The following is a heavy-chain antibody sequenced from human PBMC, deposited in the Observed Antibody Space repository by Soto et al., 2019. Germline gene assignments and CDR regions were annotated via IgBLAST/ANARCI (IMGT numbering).Heavy chain of an antibody. CDR2: ISGSGDST. J-gene: IGHJ4*02. V-gene: IGHV3-23*01. Sequence: GGSLRLSCAASGFTFSFYAMSWVRQAPGKGLEWVSAISGSGDSTFYADSVKGRFTISRDNSKNTVYLQMNTLRAEDTAVFYCAKSGSWYYFDYWGQGTLVTVSS. CDR1: GFTFSFYA. CDR3: AKSGSWYYFDY. D-gene: IGHD6-13*01.